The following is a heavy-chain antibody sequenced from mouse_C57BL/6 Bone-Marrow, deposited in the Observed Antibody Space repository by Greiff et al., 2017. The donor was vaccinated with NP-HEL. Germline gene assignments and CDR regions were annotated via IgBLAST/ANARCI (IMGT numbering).Heavy chain of an antibody. D-gene: IGHD2-1*01. Sequence: QVHVKQSGAELVKPGASVKLSCKASGYTFTAYTIHWVKQRSGQGLEWIGWFYPGSGSIKYNEKFKDKATLTADKYSSTVYMELSRLTSEDAAVYFCARHEDYGNYEGFAYWGQGTLVTVSA. J-gene: IGHJ3*01. CDR1: GYTFTAYT. CDR2: FYPGSGSI. V-gene: IGHV1-62-2*01. CDR3: ARHEDYGNYEGFAY.